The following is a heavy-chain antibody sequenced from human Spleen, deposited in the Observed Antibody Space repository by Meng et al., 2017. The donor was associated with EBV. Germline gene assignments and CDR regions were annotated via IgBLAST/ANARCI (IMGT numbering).Heavy chain of an antibody. V-gene: IGHV4-30-4*01. J-gene: IGHJ3*01. CDR2: IYYSGRT. Sequence: QVQLQEAGPGLVKPSXXLSLTGXVSGDSITSGGYYWSWLRQPPGKGLEWLGYIYYSGRTYYNPSLKSRGTISMDTSKNQFSLKWTSVTAADTALYYCARGYIGDTAMPDAFDVWGQGTMGTVSS. CDR1: GDSITSGGYY. D-gene: IGHD5-18*01. CDR3: ARGYIGDTAMPDAFDV.